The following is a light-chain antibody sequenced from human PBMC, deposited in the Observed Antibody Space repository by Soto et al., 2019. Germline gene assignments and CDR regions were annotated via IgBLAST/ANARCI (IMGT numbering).Light chain of an antibody. CDR3: CSYAGSYTFV. V-gene: IGLV2-11*01. J-gene: IGLJ1*01. CDR1: SSDVGGYNY. CDR2: DVS. Sequence: SALTKPRSVSGSPGQSVTISCTGTSSDVGGYNYVSWYQQHPGKAPKLMIYDVSKRPSGVPDRFSGSKSGNTASLTISGLQAEDEADYYCCSYAGSYTFVFGTGTRSPS.